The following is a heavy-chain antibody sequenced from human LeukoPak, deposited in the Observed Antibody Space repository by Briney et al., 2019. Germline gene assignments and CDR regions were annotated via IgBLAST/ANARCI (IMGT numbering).Heavy chain of an antibody. J-gene: IGHJ4*02. CDR3: ARLPTFYFDSSHYHYDF. V-gene: IGHV3-23*01. CDR2: ISGSGPST. CDR1: GFIFQNYA. D-gene: IGHD3-22*01. Sequence: GGSLRLSCAASGFIFQNYAMSWVRQAPGKGLEWTSRISGSGPSTEYADSVKGRFTISRDRAKNTLYLQMSNLRVEDTAVYYCARLPTFYFDSSHYHYDFWGQGTLVTVSS.